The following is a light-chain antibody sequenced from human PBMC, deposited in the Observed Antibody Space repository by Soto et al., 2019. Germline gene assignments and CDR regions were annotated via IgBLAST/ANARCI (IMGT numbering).Light chain of an antibody. CDR2: DVT. J-gene: IGLJ1*01. CDR3: SSYTSSDTYV. CDR1: SSDVGGYNY. V-gene: IGLV2-14*01. Sequence: QSVLTQPASVSGAPGQSIAISCTGTSSDVGGYNYVSWYQQHPGKAPKLMIHDVTNRPSGVSNRFSGSKSGNTASLTISGLQTEDEADYYCSSYTSSDTYVFGPGTKVTV.